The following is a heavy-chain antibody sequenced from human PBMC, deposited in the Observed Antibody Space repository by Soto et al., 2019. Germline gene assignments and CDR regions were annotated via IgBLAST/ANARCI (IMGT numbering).Heavy chain of an antibody. D-gene: IGHD2-8*01. CDR1: GYTFTSYY. CDR3: GRVFPRGRAFDI. CDR2: INPSGGST. V-gene: IGHV1-46*01. Sequence: QVQLVQSGAEVKKPGASVKVSCKASGYTFTSYYMHWVRQAPGQGLEWMGIINPSGGSTSYAQKFPGIVTMARDTSMSAGDLGLSSLRSEDTAVYCCGRVFPRGRAFDIWGRGTMVTVSS. J-gene: IGHJ3*02.